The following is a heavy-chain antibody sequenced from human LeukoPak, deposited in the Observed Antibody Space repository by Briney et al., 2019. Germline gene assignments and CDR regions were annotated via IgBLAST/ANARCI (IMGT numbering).Heavy chain of an antibody. D-gene: IGHD3-22*01. J-gene: IGHJ4*02. Sequence: AGGSLRLSCAASGFTFSSYWMSWVRQAPGKGLEWVSYISSSGSTIYYADSVKGRFTISRDNAKNSLYLQMNSLRAEDTAVYYCARDADSSGYYYFDYWGQGTLVTVSS. CDR2: ISSSGSTI. V-gene: IGHV3-48*04. CDR1: GFTFSSYW. CDR3: ARDADSSGYYYFDY.